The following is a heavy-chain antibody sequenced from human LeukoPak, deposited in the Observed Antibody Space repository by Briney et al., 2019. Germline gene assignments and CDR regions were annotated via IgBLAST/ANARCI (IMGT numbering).Heavy chain of an antibody. V-gene: IGHV4-61*01. CDR2: IYYSGST. CDR1: GGSISSSSYY. J-gene: IGHJ3*02. D-gene: IGHD1-26*01. Sequence: SETLSLTCTVSGGSISSSSYYWGWIRQPPGKGLEWIGYIYYSGSTNYNPSLKSRVTISVDTSKNQFSLKLSSVTAADTAVYYCARDLKGWEPDAFDIWGQGTMVTVSS. CDR3: ARDLKGWEPDAFDI.